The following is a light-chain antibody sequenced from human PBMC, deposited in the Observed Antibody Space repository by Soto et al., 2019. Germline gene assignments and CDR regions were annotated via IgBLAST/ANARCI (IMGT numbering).Light chain of an antibody. Sequence: QSALTQPASVSGSPGQSITISCTGTSSDVGGYNYVSWYQQHPGKAPKLIIYEVSNRPSGVSNRFSGSKSGNTASLPISGLQAEDEADYYCSSYTPSSPWVLGGGTQLPVL. CDR1: SSDVGGYNY. J-gene: IGLJ3*02. CDR2: EVS. V-gene: IGLV2-14*01. CDR3: SSYTPSSPWV.